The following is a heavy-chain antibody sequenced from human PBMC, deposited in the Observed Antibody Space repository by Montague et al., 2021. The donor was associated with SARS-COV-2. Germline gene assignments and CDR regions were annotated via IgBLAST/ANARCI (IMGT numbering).Heavy chain of an antibody. CDR1: GFISSDFG. J-gene: IGHJ4*02. V-gene: IGHV3-9*02. Sequence: SLRLSCAASGFISSDFGMHWVRLVPGRGLEWVSGINWNGGDVGYAASVKGRFTISRDNADSSLHLQMNNLRDEDTARYYCARGTNTYFQKPRFQNWGQGAVVIVTS. D-gene: IGHD2-8*01. CDR3: ARGTNTYFQKPRFQN. CDR2: INWNGGDV.